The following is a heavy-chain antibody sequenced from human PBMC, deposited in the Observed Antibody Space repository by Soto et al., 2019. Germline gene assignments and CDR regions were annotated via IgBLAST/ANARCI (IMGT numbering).Heavy chain of an antibody. D-gene: IGHD6-13*01. J-gene: IGHJ4*02. V-gene: IGHV4-59*01. CDR2: VYYSGTT. CDR3: ARAGSTWRYFFDY. CDR1: GGSISSYY. Sequence: QVQLQESGPGLVKPSETLSLTCTVSGGSISSYYWTWIRQPPGKGLEWVGYVYYSGTTYYNPSLQSRVTISVDTCKNQFSLKVKSVTAADTAIYYCARAGSTWRYFFDYWGQGSLVTVSS.